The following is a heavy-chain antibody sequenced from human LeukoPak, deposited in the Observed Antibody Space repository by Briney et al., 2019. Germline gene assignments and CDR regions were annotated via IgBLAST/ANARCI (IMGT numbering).Heavy chain of an antibody. Sequence: PSETLSLTCAVYGGSFSGYYWSWIRQPPGEGLEWIGYIYYRGSNNYNPSLKSRVTISADTSKNQFSLNLTSVTAADTAVYYCAREGGPYRPLDYSGQGTLVTVAS. V-gene: IGHV4-34*11. CDR2: IYYRGSN. J-gene: IGHJ4*02. CDR1: GGSFSGYY. CDR3: AREGGPYRPLDY.